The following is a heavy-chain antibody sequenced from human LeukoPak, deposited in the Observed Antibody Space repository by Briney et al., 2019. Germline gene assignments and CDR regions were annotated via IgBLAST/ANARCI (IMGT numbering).Heavy chain of an antibody. Sequence: GGSLRLSCAASGFTFSSYWMSWVRQAPGKGLEWVANIKQDGSEKYYVDSVKGRFTISRDNAKNSLYLQMNSLRAEDTAVYYCARFVVVAATVWFDPWGQGTLVTVSS. J-gene: IGHJ5*02. D-gene: IGHD2-15*01. V-gene: IGHV3-7*01. CDR2: IKQDGSEK. CDR1: GFTFSSYW. CDR3: ARFVVVAATVWFDP.